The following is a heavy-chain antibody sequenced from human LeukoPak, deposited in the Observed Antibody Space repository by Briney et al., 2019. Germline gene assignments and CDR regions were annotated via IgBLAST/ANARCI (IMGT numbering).Heavy chain of an antibody. CDR3: AKGQRYYGSGSYPGDY. Sequence: GGSLRLSCAASGFTFDDYAMHWVRQAPGKGLEWVSLISWDGGSTYYADSVKGRFTISRDNSKNSLYLQMNSLRAEDTALYYCAKGQRYYGSGSYPGDYWGQGTLVTVSS. J-gene: IGHJ4*02. CDR1: GFTFDDYA. D-gene: IGHD3-10*01. CDR2: ISWDGGST. V-gene: IGHV3-43D*03.